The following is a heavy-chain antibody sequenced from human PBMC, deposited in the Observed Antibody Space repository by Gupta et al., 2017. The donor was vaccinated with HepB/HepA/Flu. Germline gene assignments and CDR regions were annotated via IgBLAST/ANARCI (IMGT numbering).Heavy chain of an antibody. J-gene: IGHJ6*02. Sequence: QVQLQESGPGLVKPSETLSLTCTVSGGSISSYYWSWIRQRPGKGLEWIGYIYYSGSTNYNPSLKSRVTISVDTSKNQFSLKLSSVTAVDTAVYYCASSSIAARQTSLRSYYYYGMDVWGQGTTVTVSS. CDR1: GGSISSYY. D-gene: IGHD6-6*01. CDR2: IYYSGST. CDR3: ASSSIAARQTSLRSYYYYGMDV. V-gene: IGHV4-59*08.